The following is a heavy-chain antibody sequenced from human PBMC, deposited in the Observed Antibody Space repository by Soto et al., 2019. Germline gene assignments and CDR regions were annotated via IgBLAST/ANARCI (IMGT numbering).Heavy chain of an antibody. CDR3: ARERTKYYGSGSYLDAFDI. V-gene: IGHV4-31*03. D-gene: IGHD3-10*01. Sequence: SETLSLTCTVSGGSISSGGYYWSWIRQHPGKGLEWIGYIYYSGSTYYNPSLKSRVTISVDTSKNQFSLKLSSVTAADTAVYYCARERTKYYGSGSYLDAFDIWGQGTMVTVSS. CDR1: GGSISSGGYY. CDR2: IYYSGST. J-gene: IGHJ3*02.